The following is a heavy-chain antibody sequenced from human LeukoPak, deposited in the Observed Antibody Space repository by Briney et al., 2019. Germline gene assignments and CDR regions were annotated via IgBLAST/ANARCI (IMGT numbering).Heavy chain of an antibody. Sequence: GGSLRLSCAASGFVFRNYFMSWVRQAPGKGLEWVASTKNDGSERYYVDSVRGRYTISRDNTKNSLFLQMSSLRAEDTAVYYCATDRGWRTSGYYLYYFEYWGQGTLVTFSS. CDR1: GFVFRNYF. CDR2: TKNDGSER. CDR3: ATDRGWRTSGYYLYYFEY. D-gene: IGHD3-3*01. J-gene: IGHJ4*02. V-gene: IGHV3-7*01.